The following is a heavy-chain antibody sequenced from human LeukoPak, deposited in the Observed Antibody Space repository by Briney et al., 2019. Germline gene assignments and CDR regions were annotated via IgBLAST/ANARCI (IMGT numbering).Heavy chain of an antibody. Sequence: PGGSLRLSCIASGSTFNNHAMSWVRQAPGKGLEWVSGFSSGADARAHYADSVKGRFSISRDNSKNTLHLQLNSLRAEDSAIYYCVGDAWGWLLDFWGQGTLVTVSS. CDR1: GSTFNNHA. V-gene: IGHV3-23*01. CDR3: VGDAWGWLLDF. J-gene: IGHJ4*02. D-gene: IGHD5-12*01. CDR2: FSSGADARA.